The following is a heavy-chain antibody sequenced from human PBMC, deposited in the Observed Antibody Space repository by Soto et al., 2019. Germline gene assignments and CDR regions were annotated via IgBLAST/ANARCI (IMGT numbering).Heavy chain of an antibody. Sequence: SGPTLVNPTQTLTLTCTFSGFSLSTSGVGVGWIRQPPGKALEWLALIYWNDDKRYSPSLKSRLTITKDTSKNQVVLTMTNMDPVDTATYYCAHAPHLLRYFDWLPRGGFDPWGQGTLVTVSS. CDR1: GFSLSTSGVG. CDR3: AHAPHLLRYFDWLPRGGFDP. D-gene: IGHD3-9*01. J-gene: IGHJ5*02. V-gene: IGHV2-5*01. CDR2: IYWNDDK.